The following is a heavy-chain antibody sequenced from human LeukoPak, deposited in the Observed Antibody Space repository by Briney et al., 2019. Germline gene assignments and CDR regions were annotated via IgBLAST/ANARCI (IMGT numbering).Heavy chain of an antibody. CDR2: ISYDGSNK. J-gene: IGHJ3*02. CDR3: AKENIGRLFRVVADRAAFDI. D-gene: IGHD2-15*01. CDR1: GFTFSSYS. Sequence: PGGSLRLSCAASGFTFSSYSMNWVRQAPGKGLEWVAVISYDGSNKYYADSVKGRFTISRDNSKNTPYLQMNSLRAEDTAVYYCAKENIGRLFRVVADRAAFDIWGQGTMVTVSS. V-gene: IGHV3-30*18.